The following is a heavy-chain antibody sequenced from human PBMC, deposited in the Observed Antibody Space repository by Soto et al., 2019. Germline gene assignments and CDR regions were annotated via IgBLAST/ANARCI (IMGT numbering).Heavy chain of an antibody. CDR1: GFTFSSYF. V-gene: IGHV3-74*01. CDR2: INSDGSST. D-gene: IGHD3-10*01. J-gene: IGHJ5*02. CDR3: ARVSGGFDH. Sequence: LXLSCAASGFTFSSYFMHWVRQAPGKGLVWVSRINSDGSSTSYADSVKGRFTISRDNAKNTLYLQMNSLRAEDTAVYYCARVSGGFDHWGQGTLVTVSS.